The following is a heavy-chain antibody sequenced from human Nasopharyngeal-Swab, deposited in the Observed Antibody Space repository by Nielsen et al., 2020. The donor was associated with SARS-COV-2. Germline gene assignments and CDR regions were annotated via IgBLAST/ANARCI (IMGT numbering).Heavy chain of an antibody. CDR1: GGTFSSYA. CDR2: IIPIFGTA. V-gene: IGHV1-69*13. D-gene: IGHD5-12*01. CDR3: ARVAGASGYDFSG. J-gene: IGHJ4*02. Sequence: SVKVSCKASGGTFSSYAISWVRQAPGQGFEWMGGIIPIFGTANYAQKFQGRVTITADESTSTAYMELSSLRSEDTAVYYCARVAGASGYDFSGWGQGTLVTVSS.